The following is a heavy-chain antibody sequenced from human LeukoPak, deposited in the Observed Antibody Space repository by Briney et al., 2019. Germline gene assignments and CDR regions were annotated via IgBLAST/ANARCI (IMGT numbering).Heavy chain of an antibody. CDR2: IDPSDSYT. D-gene: IGHD3-3*01. CDR3: ARQGTSEDYYGMDV. Sequence: GESLKISCKGSGYSFTSYWISWVRQMPGKGLEWMGRIDPSDSYTNYSPSFQGHATISADKPISTAYLQWSSLKASDTAMYYCARQGTSEDYYGMDVWGKGTTVTVSS. J-gene: IGHJ6*04. V-gene: IGHV5-10-1*01. CDR1: GYSFTSYW.